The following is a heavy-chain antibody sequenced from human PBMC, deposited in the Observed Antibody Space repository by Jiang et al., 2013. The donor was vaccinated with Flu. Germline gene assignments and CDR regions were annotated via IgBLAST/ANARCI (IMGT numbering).Heavy chain of an antibody. CDR1: GYTFTTYN. V-gene: IGHV7-4-1*02. CDR2: INTDTGNP. Sequence: QSGSELKKPGASVKVSCKASGYTFTTYNMNWVRQAPGQGLEWMGWINTDTGNPTYAQGFTGRFVFSLDTSVSTAYLQISSLKAEDTAVYYCARDKEFLWFGASDYWGQGTLVTVSS. D-gene: IGHD3-10*01. CDR3: ARDKEFLWFGASDY. J-gene: IGHJ4*02.